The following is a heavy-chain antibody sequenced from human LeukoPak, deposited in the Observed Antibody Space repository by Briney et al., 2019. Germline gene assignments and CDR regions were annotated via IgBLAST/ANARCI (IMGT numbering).Heavy chain of an antibody. CDR2: IFYSGDT. V-gene: IGHV4-59*01. D-gene: IGHD1-26*01. CDR1: GGSISTYY. J-gene: IGHJ4*02. Sequence: PSETLSLTCTVSGGSISTYYWSWIRQPPGKGLEWIGYIFYSGDTNYTPALKSRVTISVDTSKNQFSLKLSSVTAADTAVYYCARASLTSTAGGDYWGQGTLVTVSS. CDR3: ARASLTSTAGGDY.